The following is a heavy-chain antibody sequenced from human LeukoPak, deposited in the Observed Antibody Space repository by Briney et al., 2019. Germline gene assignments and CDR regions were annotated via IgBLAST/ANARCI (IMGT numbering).Heavy chain of an antibody. CDR3: AREDFRGSSWSVY. J-gene: IGHJ4*02. CDR1: GGTFSSYA. D-gene: IGHD6-13*01. CDR2: IIPILGIA. V-gene: IGHV1-69*04. Sequence: SVKVSCKASGGTFSSYAISWVRQAPGQGLERMGRIIPILGIANYAQKFQGRVTITADKSTSTAYMELSSLRSEDTAVYYCAREDFRGSSWSVYWGQGTLVTVSS.